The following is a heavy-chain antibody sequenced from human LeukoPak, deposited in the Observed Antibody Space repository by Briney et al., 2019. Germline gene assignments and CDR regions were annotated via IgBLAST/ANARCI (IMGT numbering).Heavy chain of an antibody. D-gene: IGHD6-13*01. Sequence: GGSLRLSCSASGFTFSSYAMSWVRQAPGKGLEWVSSISNSGGNTYYAVSVRGRFTISRDNSKNTLYLQMSSLRAEDTAVYYCAKDRQPLDPFDYWGQGTLVTVSS. CDR1: GFTFSSYA. V-gene: IGHV3-23*01. CDR2: ISNSGGNT. J-gene: IGHJ4*02. CDR3: AKDRQPLDPFDY.